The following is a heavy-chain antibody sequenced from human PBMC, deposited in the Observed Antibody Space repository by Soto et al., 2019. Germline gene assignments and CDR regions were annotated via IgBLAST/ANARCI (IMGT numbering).Heavy chain of an antibody. Sequence: QVHLVQSGAEVRKPGASVKVSCKASGYTFTNYYIHWVRQAPGQGLEWVGIVNPSDGSTNFAQKVKGRVTMPRDTSTSTVYMELSSLGSEDTAMYYCARDLPLASGGSDYWGEGTLVTVSS. CDR1: GYTFTNYY. D-gene: IGHD5-12*01. CDR2: VNPSDGST. CDR3: ARDLPLASGGSDY. J-gene: IGHJ4*02. V-gene: IGHV1-46*01.